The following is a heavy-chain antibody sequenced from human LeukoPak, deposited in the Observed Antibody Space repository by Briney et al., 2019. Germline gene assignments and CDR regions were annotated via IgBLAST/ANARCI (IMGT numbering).Heavy chain of an antibody. V-gene: IGHV4-59*01. CDR1: GFSISSYC. Sequence: TTSETLSLTCTVSGFSISSYCWSWVRQPPEKGLEWVGYIYYSGSTDYNPSLKSRVTISVDTSRNQFSLKLSSVTAADTAMYYCARLSSTKTKIFDYWGQGTLVTVSS. CDR2: IYYSGST. D-gene: IGHD5-24*01. J-gene: IGHJ4*02. CDR3: ARLSSTKTKIFDY.